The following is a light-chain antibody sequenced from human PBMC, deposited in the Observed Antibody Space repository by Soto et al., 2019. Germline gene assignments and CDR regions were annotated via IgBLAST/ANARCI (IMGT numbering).Light chain of an antibody. J-gene: IGLJ1*01. CDR2: DDS. V-gene: IGLV2-14*01. CDR3: SSYTSSSTPCV. CDR1: SSDVGGYNY. Sequence: QSVVTQAASVSGSPGQPITISCTGTSSDVGGYNYVSWYQQHPGKAPKLMIYDDSNRPSGVSNRFSGSKSGNTASLTVSGLQAEDEADYYCSSYTSSSTPCVFGTGTKVTV.